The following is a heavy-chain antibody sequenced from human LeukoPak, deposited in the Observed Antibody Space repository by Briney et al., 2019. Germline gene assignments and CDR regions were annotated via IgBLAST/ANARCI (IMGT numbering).Heavy chain of an antibody. CDR2: IDPRDSYT. V-gene: IGHV5-10-1*01. D-gene: IGHD3-22*01. CDR1: GYSFTSYW. J-gene: IGHJ4*02. Sequence: GESLKISCKGSGYSFTSYWISWVRQMPGKGLEWMGRIDPRDSYTKYSPSFQGHVSISADKSISTAYLQWGSLKASDTATYYCARLESSGYYVYWGQGTLVTVSS. CDR3: ARLESSGYYVY.